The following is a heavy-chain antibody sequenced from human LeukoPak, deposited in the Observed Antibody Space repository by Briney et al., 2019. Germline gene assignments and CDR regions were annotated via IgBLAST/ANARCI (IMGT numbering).Heavy chain of an antibody. Sequence: SQTLSLTCAVSGGSISSGGYSWSWIRQPPGTGLEWIGYIYHSGSTYYNPSLKSRVTISVDTSKNQFSLKLSSVTAADTAVYYCARHSGEGGDFWSAYSSPSPFDYWGQGTLVTVSS. CDR2: IYHSGST. CDR3: ARHSGEGGDFWSAYSSPSPFDY. J-gene: IGHJ4*02. V-gene: IGHV4-30-2*03. CDR1: GGSISSGGYS. D-gene: IGHD3-3*01.